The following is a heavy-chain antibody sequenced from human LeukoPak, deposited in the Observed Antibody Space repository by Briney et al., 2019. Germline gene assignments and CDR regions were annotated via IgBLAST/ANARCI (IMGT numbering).Heavy chain of an antibody. CDR1: GYTFTSYY. CDR3: ARVSYSSGWSPDTFDI. D-gene: IGHD6-19*01. J-gene: IGHJ3*02. CDR2: INPSGGST. Sequence: ASVKVSCKASGYTFTSYYIHWVRQAPGQGLEWMGIINPSGGSTTYAQKFQGRVTMTRDTSTSTVYMELTSLRSEDTAVYYCARVSYSSGWSPDTFDIWGQGTMVTVSS. V-gene: IGHV1-46*01.